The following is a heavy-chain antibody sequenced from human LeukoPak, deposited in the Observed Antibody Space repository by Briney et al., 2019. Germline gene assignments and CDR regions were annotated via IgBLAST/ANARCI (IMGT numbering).Heavy chain of an antibody. D-gene: IGHD5-12*01. CDR1: GYTFTNYW. Sequence: GESLRISCKVAGYTFTNYWIAWVRQMPGKGLEWMGIIYPGDSDTRYSPSFQGQVTISADKSISTAYLQWSSLKASDTAMYYCARRGGYAQDNWFDPWGQGTLVTVSS. CDR2: IYPGDSDT. V-gene: IGHV5-51*01. J-gene: IGHJ5*02. CDR3: ARRGGYAQDNWFDP.